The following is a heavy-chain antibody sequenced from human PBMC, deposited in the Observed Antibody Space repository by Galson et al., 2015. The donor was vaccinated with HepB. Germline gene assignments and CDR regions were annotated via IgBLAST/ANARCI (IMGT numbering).Heavy chain of an antibody. D-gene: IGHD1-26*01. V-gene: IGHV3-21*01. J-gene: IGHJ4*02. Sequence: SLRLSCAASGFTFSSYSMNWVRQAPGKGLEWVSSISSSSSYIYYADSVKGRFTISRANAKDSLYLQMNSLRAEDTAVYYCARGAGGSYFEGDFDYWGQGTLVTVSS. CDR3: ARGAGGSYFEGDFDY. CDR1: GFTFSSYS. CDR2: ISSSSSYI.